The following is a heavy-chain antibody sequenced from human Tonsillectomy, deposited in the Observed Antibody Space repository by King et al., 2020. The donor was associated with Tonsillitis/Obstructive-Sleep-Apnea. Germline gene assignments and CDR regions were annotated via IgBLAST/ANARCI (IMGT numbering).Heavy chain of an antibody. V-gene: IGHV1-69*01. J-gene: IGHJ2*01. CDR1: GGTFSSYA. CDR2: IIPIFGTA. Sequence: QLVQSGAEVKKPGSSVKVSCKASGGTFSSYAISWVRQAPGQGLEWMGGIIPIFGTANYAQKFQGRVTITADESTRTAYMELSSLRSEDTAVYSCARGNRRSWHITNWYFDLWGRGTLVTVSS. CDR3: ARGNRRSWHITNWYFDL. D-gene: IGHD6-13*01.